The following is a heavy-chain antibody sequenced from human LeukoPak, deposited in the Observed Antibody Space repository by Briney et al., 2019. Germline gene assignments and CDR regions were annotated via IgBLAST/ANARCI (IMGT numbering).Heavy chain of an antibody. J-gene: IGHJ4*02. Sequence: GGSLRLSCAASGFTFSSYAMTWVRQAPGKGLEWVSTISGVGGTTYYADSVKGRFTISRDNSKNTLYLQMNSLRADDTAMYYCAKGRVAAAGTSRWFDYWGQGTLVTVSS. CDR1: GFTFSSYA. D-gene: IGHD6-13*01. V-gene: IGHV3-23*01. CDR2: ISGVGGTT. CDR3: AKGRVAAAGTSRWFDY.